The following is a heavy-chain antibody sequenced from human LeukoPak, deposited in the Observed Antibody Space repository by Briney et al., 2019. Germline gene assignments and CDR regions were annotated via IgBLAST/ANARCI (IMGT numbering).Heavy chain of an antibody. D-gene: IGHD2-2*01. Sequence: SETLSLTCVVYGGSFSDYYWTWIRQPPGKGLEWIGEINHSGSTNYNPSLKSRVTISEDMSKKQFSLKLSSVTAADTAVYYCVVVPAPPGIDYWGQGTLVTVSS. CDR3: VVVPAPPGIDY. V-gene: IGHV4-34*01. J-gene: IGHJ4*02. CDR1: GGSFSDYY. CDR2: INHSGST.